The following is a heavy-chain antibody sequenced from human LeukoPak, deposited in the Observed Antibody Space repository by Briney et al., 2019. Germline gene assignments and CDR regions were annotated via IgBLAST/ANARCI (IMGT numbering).Heavy chain of an antibody. Sequence: PSETLSLTCTVSGGSISNYYWSWIRQPPEKGLEWIGYIYYTGSTNYNPSLKSRVTISVDTSKNQFSLKLGSVTAADTAVYYCARRNYDYWSGYAFDIWGQGTMVTVSS. V-gene: IGHV4-59*08. CDR2: IYYTGST. D-gene: IGHD3-3*01. CDR3: ARRNYDYWSGYAFDI. CDR1: GGSISNYY. J-gene: IGHJ3*02.